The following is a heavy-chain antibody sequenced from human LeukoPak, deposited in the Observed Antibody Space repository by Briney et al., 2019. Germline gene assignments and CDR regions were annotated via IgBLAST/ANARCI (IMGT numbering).Heavy chain of an antibody. CDR2: FDPEDGEA. V-gene: IGHV1-24*01. D-gene: IGHD2-21*02. J-gene: IGHJ4*02. CDR1: GYTLTELS. Sequence: ASVKVSCKVSGYTLTELSMHWVRQAPGKGLEWMGGFDPEDGEAIYAQKFQGRVTMTEDTFTDTAYMELSSLRSEDTAVYYCATTDTYCGGDCYNFDYWGQGTLVTVSS. CDR3: ATTDTYCGGDCYNFDY.